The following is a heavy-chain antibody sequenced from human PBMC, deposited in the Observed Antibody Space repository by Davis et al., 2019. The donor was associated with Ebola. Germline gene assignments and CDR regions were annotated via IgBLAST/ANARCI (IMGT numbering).Heavy chain of an antibody. CDR2: INQDGSEK. CDR3: TRDKDGTSSAYDY. J-gene: IGHJ4*02. CDR1: GLTFRNYW. D-gene: IGHD6-6*01. Sequence: GESLKISCAGPGLTFRNYWMSWVRQAPGRGLEWVANINQDGSEKYYVDSVKGRFTISRDNAKNSLYLQMNSLRAEDTAVYYCTRDKDGTSSAYDYWGQGTLVTVSS. V-gene: IGHV3-7*01.